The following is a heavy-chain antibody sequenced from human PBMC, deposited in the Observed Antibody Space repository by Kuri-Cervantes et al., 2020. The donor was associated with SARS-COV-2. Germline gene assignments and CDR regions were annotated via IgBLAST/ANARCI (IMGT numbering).Heavy chain of an antibody. J-gene: IGHJ4*02. Sequence: GESLKISCSASGFTFSSYAMHWVRQAPGKGLEYVSAISSNGGSTYYADSVKGRFTISRDNSKNTLYLQMNSLRTEDTALYYCAKDGSSQVVPQVFDYWGQGTLVTVSS. CDR1: GFTFSSYA. CDR2: ISSNGGST. V-gene: IGHV3-64*04. D-gene: IGHD2-21*01. CDR3: AKDGSSQVVPQVFDY.